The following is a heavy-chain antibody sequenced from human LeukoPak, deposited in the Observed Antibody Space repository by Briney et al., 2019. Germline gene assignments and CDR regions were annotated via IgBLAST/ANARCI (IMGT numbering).Heavy chain of an antibody. CDR2: ILYDGSKK. V-gene: IGHV3-30-3*01. J-gene: IGHJ4*02. D-gene: IGHD6-13*01. CDR1: GFTFSHYS. Sequence: AGRSLRLSCVASGFTFSHYSLHWVRQAPGKGLEWVTLILYDGSKKYYTDSVKGRFTISRDNSKNTLYLQMNSLRAEDTAVYYCAKDEAVAAAGTHYWGQGTLVTVSS. CDR3: AKDEAVAAAGTHY.